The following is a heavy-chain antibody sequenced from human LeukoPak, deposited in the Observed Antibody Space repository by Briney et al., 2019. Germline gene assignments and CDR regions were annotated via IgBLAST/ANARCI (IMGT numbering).Heavy chain of an antibody. J-gene: IGHJ3*02. Sequence: GGSLKLSCAASGFTFSGSAMHWVRQASGKGPEWVGHIRNKARNYATAYGASMKGRFTISRDDSKNTAYLQMNSLKTEDTAVYYCGSDFGDYFGAFDIWGQGTTVTVSS. CDR3: GSDFGDYFGAFDI. D-gene: IGHD4-17*01. CDR1: GFTFSGSA. CDR2: IRNKARNYAT. V-gene: IGHV3-73*01.